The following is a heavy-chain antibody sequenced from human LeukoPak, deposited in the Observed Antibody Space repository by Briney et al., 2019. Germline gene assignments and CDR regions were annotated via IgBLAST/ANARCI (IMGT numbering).Heavy chain of an antibody. CDR1: GGTFSSYA. V-gene: IGHV1-8*02. Sequence: GASVKVSCKASGGTFSSYAISWVRQATGQGLEWMGWMDPNSGNTGYAQKFQGRVTMTRNTSISTAYMELSSLRSEDTAVYYCARGQEGVDGDLFDPWGQGTLVTVSS. J-gene: IGHJ5*02. CDR3: ARGQEGVDGDLFDP. D-gene: IGHD3-10*01. CDR2: MDPNSGNT.